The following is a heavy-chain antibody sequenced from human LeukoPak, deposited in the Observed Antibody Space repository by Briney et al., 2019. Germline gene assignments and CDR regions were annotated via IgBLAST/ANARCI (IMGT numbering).Heavy chain of an antibody. CDR1: GFTFSSYS. Sequence: GGSLRLSCAASGFTFSSYSMNWVRQAPGKGLEWVSSISSSSSYIYYADSVKGRFTISRDNAKNSLYLQMNSLRAEDTAVYYCATDTGATTGHYYYYYGMDVWGQGTTVTVSS. D-gene: IGHD1-26*01. CDR3: ATDTGATTGHYYYYYGMDV. J-gene: IGHJ6*02. V-gene: IGHV3-21*01. CDR2: ISSSSSYI.